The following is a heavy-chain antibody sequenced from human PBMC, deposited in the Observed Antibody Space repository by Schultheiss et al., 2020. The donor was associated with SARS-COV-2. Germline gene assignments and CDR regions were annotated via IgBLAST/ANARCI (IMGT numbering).Heavy chain of an antibody. CDR1: GGTFSSYA. V-gene: IGHV1-69*13. J-gene: IGHJ1*01. Sequence: SVKVSCKASGGTFSSYAISWVRQAPGQGLEWMGGIIPIFGTVNYAQKFQGRVTITADESTSTAYMELSSLRSEDTAVYYCARGLDYDSSGCFLGWGQGTLVTVSS. CDR3: ARGLDYDSSGCFLG. CDR2: IIPIFGTV. D-gene: IGHD3-22*01.